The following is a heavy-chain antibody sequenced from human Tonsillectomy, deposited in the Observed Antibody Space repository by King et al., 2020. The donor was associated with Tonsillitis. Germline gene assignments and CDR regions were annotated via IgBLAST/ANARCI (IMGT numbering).Heavy chain of an antibody. CDR2: IRYDGSNQ. CDR1: GFPFSTYG. J-gene: IGHJ4*02. V-gene: IGHV3-30*02. D-gene: IGHD3-3*01. Sequence: VQLVESGGGVVQPGGSLRLSCAASGFPFSTYGMHWVRQAPDKGLEWLTFIRYDGSNQYSADSVKGRLTISRDNSKNTLYLQMNSLRAEDTAIYYCAKGKSNYDFCSGLDYWGQGTLVTVSS. CDR3: AKGKSNYDFCSGLDY.